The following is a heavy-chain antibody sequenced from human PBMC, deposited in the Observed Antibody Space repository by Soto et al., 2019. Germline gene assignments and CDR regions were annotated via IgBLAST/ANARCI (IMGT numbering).Heavy chain of an antibody. Sequence: ASVKVSCKASGDTFTTYDINWVRQATGHGLEWMGWINPNSGNIGYAQRFQGRVTMTRGTAIRTAYMEVSSLRSDDTAVYYCARGRASGSYYLLDYWGQGTLVTVSS. V-gene: IGHV1-8*01. D-gene: IGHD3-10*01. CDR2: INPNSGNI. CDR1: GDTFTTYD. J-gene: IGHJ4*02. CDR3: ARGRASGSYYLLDY.